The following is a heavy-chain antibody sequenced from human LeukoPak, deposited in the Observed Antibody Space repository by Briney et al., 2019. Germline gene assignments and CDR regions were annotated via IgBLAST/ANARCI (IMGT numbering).Heavy chain of an antibody. V-gene: IGHV3-53*01. D-gene: IGHD5-18*01. Sequence: PVRSLRLSCAVSGFTVSNKYMRWVRQAPGKGLQCVSVTYSGGSTYNADSVKGRFTVSRDNSKNMLYLQMNSLRAEDTAIYYCAKAPRGYNWYFDLWGRGTLLTVSS. CDR3: AKAPRGYNWYFDL. J-gene: IGHJ2*01. CDR2: TYSGGST. CDR1: GFTVSNKY.